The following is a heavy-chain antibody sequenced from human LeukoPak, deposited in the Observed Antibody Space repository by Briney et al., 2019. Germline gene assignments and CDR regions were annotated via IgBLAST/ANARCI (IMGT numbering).Heavy chain of an antibody. D-gene: IGHD3-3*01. Sequence: GGSLRLSCAASGFTFSSYARSWVRQAPGKGLEWVSAISGSGGSTYYADSVKGRFTISRDNSKNTLYLQMNSLRAEDTAVYYCAKALRVRFLEWFYSPFDYWGQGTLVTVSS. CDR1: GFTFSSYA. J-gene: IGHJ4*02. V-gene: IGHV3-23*01. CDR3: AKALRVRFLEWFYSPFDY. CDR2: ISGSGGST.